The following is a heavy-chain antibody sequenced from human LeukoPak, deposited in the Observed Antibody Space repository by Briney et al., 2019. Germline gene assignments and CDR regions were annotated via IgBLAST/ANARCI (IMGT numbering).Heavy chain of an antibody. CDR1: GFSFSAYY. CDR2: ISSSGNTR. D-gene: IGHD5-12*01. V-gene: IGHV3-11*01. J-gene: IGHJ4*02. Sequence: KPGGSLRLSCTASGFSFSAYYMNWIRQAPGKGLEWLSCISSSGNTRPHADSVKGRFTISRDNDKNSLYLQMDSLRPEDTAVYYCARAPDSGYEDNWGQGTLVTVSS. CDR3: ARAPDSGYEDN.